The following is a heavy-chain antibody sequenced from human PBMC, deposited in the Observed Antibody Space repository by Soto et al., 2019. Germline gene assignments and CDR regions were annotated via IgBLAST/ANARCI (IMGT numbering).Heavy chain of an antibody. J-gene: IGHJ5*02. CDR3: ARGWVGSGYDP. Sequence: ASVKVSCKASGYTFINYGINWVRQAPGQGLEWMGWIIPYNGNTNYAQKLQGRVTMTTDTSSSTAYMELRSLRSDDTAVYYCARGWVGSGYDPWGQGTLVTVSS. CDR2: IIPYNGNT. CDR1: GYTFINYG. D-gene: IGHD5-12*01. V-gene: IGHV1-18*01.